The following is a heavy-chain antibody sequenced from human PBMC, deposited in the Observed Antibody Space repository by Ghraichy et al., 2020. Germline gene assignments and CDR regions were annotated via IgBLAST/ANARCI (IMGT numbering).Heavy chain of an antibody. J-gene: IGHJ5*02. CDR3: ARGRGTTTNNWFDP. D-gene: IGHD3-16*01. CDR2: INHSGST. V-gene: IGHV4-34*01. CDR1: GGSFSRYY. Sequence: SETLSLTCAVYGGSFSRYYWNWIRQPPGKGLEWIGEINHSGSTNYNPSLKSRVTISVDTSKNQFSLKLSSVTAADTAVYYCARGRGTTTNNWFDPWGQGTLVTVSS.